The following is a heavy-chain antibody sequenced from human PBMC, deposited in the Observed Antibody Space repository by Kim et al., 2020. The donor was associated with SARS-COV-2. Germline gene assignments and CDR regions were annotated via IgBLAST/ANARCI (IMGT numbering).Heavy chain of an antibody. Sequence: GESLKISCKGSGYSLTSYWIGWVRQMPGKGLEWMGIIYPGDSDTRYSPSFQGQVTISADKSISTAYLQWSSLKASDTAMYYCARPYYYDSSGYYYWGQGTLVTVSS. CDR3: ARPYYYDSSGYYY. V-gene: IGHV5-51*01. D-gene: IGHD3-22*01. CDR2: IYPGDSDT. J-gene: IGHJ4*02. CDR1: GYSLTSYW.